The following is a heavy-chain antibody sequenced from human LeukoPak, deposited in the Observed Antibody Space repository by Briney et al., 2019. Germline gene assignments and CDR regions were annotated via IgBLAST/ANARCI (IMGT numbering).Heavy chain of an antibody. CDR1: GATLTTSNYF. Sequence: SETLSLTCSVSGATLTTSNYFWGWIRQPPGKGLEWIGSVYYNGTTYYTPSLKSRVTISVDTSKSQFSLKLSSVTAADTAVYYCAGRSTWGQGTLVTVSS. V-gene: IGHV4-39*07. J-gene: IGHJ4*02. CDR2: VYYNGTT. CDR3: AGRST.